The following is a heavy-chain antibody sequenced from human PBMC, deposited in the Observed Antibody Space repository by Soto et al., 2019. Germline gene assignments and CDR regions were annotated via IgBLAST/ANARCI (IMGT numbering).Heavy chain of an antibody. CDR3: ARVQRGRLVQFLEWLIDD. D-gene: IGHD3-3*01. Sequence: PGGSPRLSCAASVFTFSSYSMNWVRQTTGKGLVLFSYFSSSSSTIYYADSVKGRFTISSDNAKNSLYLQMNSLRDEETAVYYCARVQRGRLVQFLEWLIDDWCQETLVTVCS. J-gene: IGHJ4*02. V-gene: IGHV3-48*02. CDR2: FSSSSSTI. CDR1: VFTFSSYS.